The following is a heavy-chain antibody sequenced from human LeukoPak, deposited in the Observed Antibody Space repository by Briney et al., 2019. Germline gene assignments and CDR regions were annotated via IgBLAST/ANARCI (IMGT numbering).Heavy chain of an antibody. D-gene: IGHD2-15*01. V-gene: IGHV3-30*04. J-gene: IGHJ3*02. Sequence: TGGSLRLSCAASGFTFTGYAMLWVRQAPGKGLEWVAVISSDGSNKYYADSVRGRFTISRVNSKNTLYLQMNSLRAEDTAVYYCANLVYCSGGSCYPTFDAFDIWGQGTMVTVSS. CDR3: ANLVYCSGGSCYPTFDAFDI. CDR2: ISSDGSNK. CDR1: GFTFTGYA.